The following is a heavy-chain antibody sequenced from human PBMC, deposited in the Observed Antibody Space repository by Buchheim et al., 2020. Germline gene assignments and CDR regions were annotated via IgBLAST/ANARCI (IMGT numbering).Heavy chain of an antibody. CDR3: ARVPILGYCSGGSCYYYYYGMDV. CDR2: MKPNSGNT. CDR1: GYTFTSYD. J-gene: IGHJ6*02. D-gene: IGHD2-15*01. V-gene: IGHV1-8*01. Sequence: QVQLVQSGAAVKKPGASVKVSCKASGYTFTSYDINWVRQATGQGLEWMGWMKPNSGNTGYAQKFQGRVTMTRNTSISTAYMELSSLRSEDTAVYYCARVPILGYCSGGSCYYYYYGMDVWGQGTT.